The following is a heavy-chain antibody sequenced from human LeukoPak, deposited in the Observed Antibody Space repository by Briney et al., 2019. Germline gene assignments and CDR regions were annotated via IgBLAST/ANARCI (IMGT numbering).Heavy chain of an antibody. CDR1: GGSISSYY. CDR3: ATQGGIVGATRDNNWFDP. V-gene: IGHV4-59*01. D-gene: IGHD1-26*01. Sequence: SETLSLTCTVSGGSISSYYWSWIRQPPGKGLEWIGYIYYSGSTNYNPSLKSRVTISVDTSKNQFSLKLSSVTAEDTAVYYCATQGGIVGATRDNNWFDPWGQGTLVTVSS. CDR2: IYYSGST. J-gene: IGHJ5*02.